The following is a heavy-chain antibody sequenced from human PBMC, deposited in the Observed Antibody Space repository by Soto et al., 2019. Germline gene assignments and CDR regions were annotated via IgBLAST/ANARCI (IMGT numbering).Heavy chain of an antibody. Sequence: QLQLQESGPGLVKPSETLSLTCNASGGSITSSGSAWGWIRQSPGKGLEWIGTIDYSGNIYYIPFLKNRITISVYTSKNQISLKLSSVTAADTAVYYCARHIHNQGFEYYFDSWGQGTLVTVSS. CDR2: IDYSGNI. J-gene: IGHJ4*02. V-gene: IGHV4-39*01. D-gene: IGHD1-1*01. CDR1: GGSITSSGSA. CDR3: ARHIHNQGFEYYFDS.